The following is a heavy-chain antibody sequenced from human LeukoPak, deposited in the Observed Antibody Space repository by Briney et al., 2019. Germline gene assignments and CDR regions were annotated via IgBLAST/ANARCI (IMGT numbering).Heavy chain of an antibody. D-gene: IGHD2-2*01. J-gene: IGHJ6*03. CDR3: ARGPTQVVVLGYYYMDV. CDR1: GYTFSSHD. Sequence: GASVKVSCKASGYTFSSHDINWVRQATGQGLAWMGWMNPNSGKTGYAQKFQGRVTMTRNTSISTAYMELSSLRSEDTAVYYCARGPTQVVVLGYYYMDVWGKGTTVTVSS. V-gene: IGHV1-8*01. CDR2: MNPNSGKT.